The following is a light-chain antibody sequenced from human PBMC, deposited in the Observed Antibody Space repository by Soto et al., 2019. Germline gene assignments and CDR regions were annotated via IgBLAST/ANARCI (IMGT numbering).Light chain of an antibody. Sequence: PGERATVSCRASQSASSSYFAWYHQKPGQAPKLLISGTSNRATGIPDRFSGSGSGTDFTLTINRLEPEEFAVYYCQHYARSVGTFGQGTRVEIK. CDR3: QHYARSVGT. CDR2: GTS. J-gene: IGKJ1*01. V-gene: IGKV3-20*01. CDR1: QSASSSY.